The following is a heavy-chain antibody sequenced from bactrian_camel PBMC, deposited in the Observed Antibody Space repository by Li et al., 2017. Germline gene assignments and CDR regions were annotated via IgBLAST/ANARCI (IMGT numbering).Heavy chain of an antibody. CDR3: VRGYWQTGRIPSWAI. CDR1: GAMNRC. CDR2: MTSAGVT. Sequence: HVQLVESGGGSVQAGGSLRLSCAASGAMNRCIGWFRQPPGKEREGVARMTSAGVTTYADYVKGRFTISQDNSKNTVYLEMNSLKSEDTALYYCVRGYWQTGRIPSWAIRGQGTQVTVS. V-gene: IGHV3S53*01. D-gene: IGHD2*01. J-gene: IGHJ4*01.